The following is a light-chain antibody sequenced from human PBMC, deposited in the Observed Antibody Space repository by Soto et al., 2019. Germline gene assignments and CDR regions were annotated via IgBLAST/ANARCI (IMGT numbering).Light chain of an antibody. J-gene: IGLJ1*01. CDR1: SFNIGSNT. V-gene: IGLV1-44*01. Sequence: QSVLTQPPSASGTPGQRVTISCSGSSFNIGSNTVNWYQQLPGTAPKLLIYSNNQRPSGVPDRFSGSKSGTSASLAISGLQSEDGTDYYCAAWDDSLNGLYVFGTGTKLTVL. CDR3: AAWDDSLNGLYV. CDR2: SNN.